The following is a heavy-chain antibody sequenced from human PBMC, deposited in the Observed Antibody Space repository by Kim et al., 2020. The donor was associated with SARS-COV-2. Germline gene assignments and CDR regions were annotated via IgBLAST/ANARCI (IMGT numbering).Heavy chain of an antibody. J-gene: IGHJ4*02. D-gene: IGHD3-3*01. V-gene: IGHV5-10-1*01. Sequence: PSFQGHVTISADKSISTAYRQWSSLKASDTAMYYCARRITIFGVVTSFDYWGQGTLVTVSS. CDR3: ARRITIFGVVTSFDY.